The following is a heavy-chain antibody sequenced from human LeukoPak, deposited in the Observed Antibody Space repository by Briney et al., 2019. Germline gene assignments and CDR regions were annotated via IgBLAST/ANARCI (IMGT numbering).Heavy chain of an antibody. CDR1: GYTFTSYA. CDR2: INAGNGNT. CDR3: ARVPRGGWYAHYYGMDV. Sequence: ASVKISCKASGYTFTSYAMHWVRQAPGQRLEWMGWINAGNGNTKYSQKFQGRVTITRDTSASTAYMELSSLRSEDTAVYYCARVPRGGWYAHYYGMDVWGQGTTVTVSS. J-gene: IGHJ6*02. D-gene: IGHD6-19*01. V-gene: IGHV1-3*01.